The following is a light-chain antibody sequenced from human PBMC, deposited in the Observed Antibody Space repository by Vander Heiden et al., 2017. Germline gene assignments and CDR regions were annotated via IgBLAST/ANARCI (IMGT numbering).Light chain of an antibody. CDR1: QSISSY. J-gene: IGKJ1*01. CDR3: QQSDSTARRT. Sequence: DIQLTGSPSSLSASVGDRVTITCRASQSISSYLNWYQQKPGKAPKLLIYAASSLQSVVPSRFSGSEYGKYLTLTSGRLQPENFATYYCQQSDSTARRTFGQGTKVEIK. V-gene: IGKV1-39*01. CDR2: AAS.